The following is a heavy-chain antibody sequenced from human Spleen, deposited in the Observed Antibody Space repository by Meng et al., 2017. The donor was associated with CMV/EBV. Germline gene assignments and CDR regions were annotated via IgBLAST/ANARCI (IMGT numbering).Heavy chain of an antibody. CDR3: ARFRQVMYYDFPDYFDS. J-gene: IGHJ4*02. D-gene: IGHD3-3*01. Sequence: ESLKISCTVSGGSIGYYYWSWVRQPPGKGLEWIGYIFYSGSTNYNPSLKSRVTMSVNTSKNQFSLRLSSVTAADTAVYYCARFRQVMYYDFPDYFDSWGQGTLVTVSS. CDR1: GGSIGYYY. V-gene: IGHV4-59*01. CDR2: IFYSGST.